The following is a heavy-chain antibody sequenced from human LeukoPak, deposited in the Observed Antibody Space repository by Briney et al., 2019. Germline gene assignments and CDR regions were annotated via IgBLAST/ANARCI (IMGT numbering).Heavy chain of an antibody. Sequence: PGGSLRLSCAASGFTFSSYGMHWVRQAPGKGLEWVSFIRYDGTRTYYANSMNGRFTISRDNSKNTLYLQMTSLTTEDTAVYYCAKRQSMVRGDFIDYWGQGALVTVSS. J-gene: IGHJ4*02. D-gene: IGHD3-10*01. CDR2: IRYDGTRT. CDR1: GFTFSSYG. V-gene: IGHV3-30*02. CDR3: AKRQSMVRGDFIDY.